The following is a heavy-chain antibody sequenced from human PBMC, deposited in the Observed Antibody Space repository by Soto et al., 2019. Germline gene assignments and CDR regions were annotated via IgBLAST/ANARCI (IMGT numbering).Heavy chain of an antibody. CDR2: ISYDGSNK. Sequence: VRLSCAASGFTFSSYAMHWGGQAPGKGLEWVAVISYDGSNKYYADSVKGRFTISRDNSKNTLYLQMNSLRAEDTAVYYCARDWGTVTTGFDYWGQGTLVTVSS. J-gene: IGHJ4*02. V-gene: IGHV3-30-3*01. D-gene: IGHD4-4*01. CDR1: GFTFSSYA. CDR3: ARDWGTVTTGFDY.